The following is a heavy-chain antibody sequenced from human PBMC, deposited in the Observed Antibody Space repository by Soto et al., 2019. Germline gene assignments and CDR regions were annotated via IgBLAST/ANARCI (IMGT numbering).Heavy chain of an antibody. V-gene: IGHV5-51*01. D-gene: IGHD6-6*01. CDR2: IYPSDSDT. Sequence: PGESLKIPCKGSGYSFTSYWIGWVRQMPGKGLEWMGIIYPSDSDTRYSPSFQGQVTISADKSINTAYLQWSSLKASDTAMYYCARGGSSSSNYFGSWGQGTLVNVS. CDR3: ARGGSSSSNYFGS. J-gene: IGHJ4*02. CDR1: GYSFTSYW.